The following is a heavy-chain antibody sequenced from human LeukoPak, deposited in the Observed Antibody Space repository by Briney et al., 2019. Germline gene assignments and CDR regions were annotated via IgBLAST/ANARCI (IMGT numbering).Heavy chain of an antibody. CDR1: GFTVSSNY. CDR3: AREDGSGTYYRDY. Sequence: GGSLRLSCAASGFTVSSNYMSWVRQAPGKGLEWVSVIYSGGSTYYADSVEGRFTISRDNSKNTLYLQMNSLRAEDTAVYYCAREDGSGTYYRDYWGQGTLVTVSS. V-gene: IGHV3-66*01. J-gene: IGHJ4*02. CDR2: IYSGGST. D-gene: IGHD3-10*01.